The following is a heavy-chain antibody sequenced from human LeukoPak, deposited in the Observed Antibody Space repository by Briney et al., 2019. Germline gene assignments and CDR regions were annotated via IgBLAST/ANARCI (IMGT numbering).Heavy chain of an antibody. CDR1: GFTFSSYS. Sequence: GGSLRLSCAASGFTFSSYSMNWVRQAPGKGLEWVPSISSSSTYIYYADSVKGRFTISRDNAKNSLYLHMNSLRAEDTAVYYCARTPTYYDILTDYPYYFDYWGQGTLVTVSS. V-gene: IGHV3-21*01. CDR2: ISSSSTYI. J-gene: IGHJ4*02. CDR3: ARTPTYYDILTDYPYYFDY. D-gene: IGHD3-9*01.